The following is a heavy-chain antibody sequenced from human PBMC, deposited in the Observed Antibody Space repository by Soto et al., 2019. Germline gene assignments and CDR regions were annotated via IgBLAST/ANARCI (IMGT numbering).Heavy chain of an antibody. Sequence: LSLTCAVSGGSFTSNNWWTWVRQPPGQGLEWIGEIYRTGSTNYNPSLKSRVTISLDKSENQFSLKVTSLTAADTAVYYCASRDRGTSVDYWGQGTLVTVSS. CDR1: GGSFTSNNW. V-gene: IGHV4-4*02. CDR3: ASRDRGTSVDY. D-gene: IGHD1-7*01. CDR2: IYRTGST. J-gene: IGHJ4*02.